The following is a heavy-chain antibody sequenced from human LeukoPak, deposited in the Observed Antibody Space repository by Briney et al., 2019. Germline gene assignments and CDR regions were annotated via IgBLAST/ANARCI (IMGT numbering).Heavy chain of an antibody. J-gene: IGHJ4*02. CDR3: ARERERIAATRIDY. V-gene: IGHV4-39*02. CDR2: IYYSGST. Sequence: SETLSLTCTVSGGSISSSSYYWGWIRQPPGKGLEWIGSIYYSGSTYYNPSLKSRVTISVDTSKNQFSLKLSSVTAADTAVYYCARERERIAATRIDYWGQGTLVTVSS. CDR1: GGSISSSSYY. D-gene: IGHD6-25*01.